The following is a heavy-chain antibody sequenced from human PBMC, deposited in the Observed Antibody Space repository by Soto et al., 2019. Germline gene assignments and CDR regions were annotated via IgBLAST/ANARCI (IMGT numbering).Heavy chain of an antibody. CDR1: GGTFCSYT. CDR3: ARGGSSSWYGTPNYYYYGMDV. Sequence: QVQLVQSGADVNKPGSSEKVSCKASGGTFCSYTISWVRQAPGQGLEWMGRIIPILGIANYAQKFQGRVTITADKSTSTAYMELSSLSSEDTAVYYCARGGSSSWYGTPNYYYYGMDVWGQGTTVTVSS. V-gene: IGHV1-69*02. J-gene: IGHJ6*02. D-gene: IGHD6-13*01. CDR2: IIPILGIA.